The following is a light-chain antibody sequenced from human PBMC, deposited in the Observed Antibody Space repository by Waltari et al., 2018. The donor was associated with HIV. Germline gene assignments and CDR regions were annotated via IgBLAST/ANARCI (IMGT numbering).Light chain of an antibody. CDR1: QTVSSNY. CDR2: GAS. CDR3: QQYGSSPT. Sequence: EIVLTQSPGTLSLSPGERATLSCRASQTVSSNYLAWYQQKPGQAPTLLIYGASSRATGIPDRFSGSGSGTDFTLTINRLEPEDFAVYYCQQYGSSPTFGPGTKVDIE. V-gene: IGKV3-20*01. J-gene: IGKJ3*01.